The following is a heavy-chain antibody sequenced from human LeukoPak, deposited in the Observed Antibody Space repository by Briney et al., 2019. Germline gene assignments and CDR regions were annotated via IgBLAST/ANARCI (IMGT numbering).Heavy chain of an antibody. V-gene: IGHV3-30*04. D-gene: IGHD6-13*01. CDR3: ARGPKGIAAAHMDV. Sequence: GGSLRLSCAASGFIFSSYAMHWVRQAPGKGLEWVAVISYDGSNKYYADSVKGRFTISRDNSKNTLYLQMNSLRAEDTAVYYCARGPKGIAAAHMDVWGKGTTVTVSS. CDR1: GFIFSSYA. CDR2: ISYDGSNK. J-gene: IGHJ6*03.